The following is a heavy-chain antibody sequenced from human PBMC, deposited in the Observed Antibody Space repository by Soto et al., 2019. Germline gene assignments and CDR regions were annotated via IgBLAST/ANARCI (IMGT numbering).Heavy chain of an antibody. CDR3: ARDRGIVVVTAHFQH. CDR2: IIPILGIA. Sequence: SVKVSCKASGGTFSSYTISWVRKAPGQGLEWMGRIIPILGIANYAQKFQGRVTITADKSTSTAYMELSSLRSEDTAVYYCARDRGIVVVTAHFQHWGQGTLVTVSS. D-gene: IGHD2-21*02. V-gene: IGHV1-69*04. J-gene: IGHJ1*01. CDR1: GGTFSSYT.